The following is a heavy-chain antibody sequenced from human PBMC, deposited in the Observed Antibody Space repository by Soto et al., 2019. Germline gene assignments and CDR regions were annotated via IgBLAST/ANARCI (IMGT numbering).Heavy chain of an antibody. Sequence: SVKVSCKASGGTFSSYAISWVRQAPGQGLEWMGGIIPIFGTANYAQKFQGRVTITADESTSTAYMELSSLRSEDTAVYYCARAGAAVAGIYYYYGMDVWGQGTTVTVSS. CDR2: IIPIFGTA. CDR1: GGTFSSYA. D-gene: IGHD6-19*01. CDR3: ARAGAAVAGIYYYYGMDV. V-gene: IGHV1-69*13. J-gene: IGHJ6*02.